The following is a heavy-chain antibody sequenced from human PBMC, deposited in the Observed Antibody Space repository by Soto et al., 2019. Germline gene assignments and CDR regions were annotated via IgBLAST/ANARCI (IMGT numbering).Heavy chain of an antibody. V-gene: IGHV4-30-2*01. J-gene: IGHJ5*02. CDR3: ALGKRCSSTSCFEGGNWFDP. CDR2: IYHSGST. CDR1: GGSISSGGYS. D-gene: IGHD2-2*01. Sequence: SETLSLTCAVSGGSISSGGYSWSWIRQPPGKGLEWIGYIYHSGSTYYNPSLKSRVTISVDTSKNQFSLKLSSVTAADTAVYYCALGKRCSSTSCFEGGNWFDPWGQGTLVTVSS.